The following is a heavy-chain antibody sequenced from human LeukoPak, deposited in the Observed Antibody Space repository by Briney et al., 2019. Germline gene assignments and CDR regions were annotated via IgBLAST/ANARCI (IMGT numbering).Heavy chain of an antibody. V-gene: IGHV4-4*02. CDR2: IYHSGST. Sequence: SETLSLTCAVSGGSISSSNWWSWVRQPPGEGLEWIGEIYHSGSTNYNPSLKSRVTISVDKSKNQFSLKLSSVTAADTAVYYCARDRGWFGEFDYWGQGTLVTVSS. CDR3: ARDRGWFGEFDY. J-gene: IGHJ4*02. D-gene: IGHD3-10*01. CDR1: GGSISSSNW.